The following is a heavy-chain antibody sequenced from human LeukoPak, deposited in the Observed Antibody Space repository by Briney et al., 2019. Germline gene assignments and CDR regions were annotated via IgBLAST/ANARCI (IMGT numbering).Heavy chain of an antibody. CDR2: ISYDGSNK. J-gene: IGHJ4*02. D-gene: IGHD3-16*02. CDR3: ARGEAYYDYVWGSYRLIDY. V-gene: IGHV3-30*04. CDR1: GFTFSSYA. Sequence: GGSLRLSCAASGFTFSSYAMHWVRQAPGKGLEWVAAISYDGSNKYYADSVKGRFTISRDNSKNTLYLQMNSLRAEDTAVYYCARGEAYYDYVWGSYRLIDYWGQGTLVTVSS.